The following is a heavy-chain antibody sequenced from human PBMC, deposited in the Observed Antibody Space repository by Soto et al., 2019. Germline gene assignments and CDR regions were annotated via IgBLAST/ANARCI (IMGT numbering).Heavy chain of an antibody. J-gene: IGHJ4*02. V-gene: IGHV4-61*01. CDR1: GGSVSSGSYY. CDR2: IYYSGST. D-gene: IGHD3-3*01. Sequence: QVQLQESGPGLVKPSETLSLTCTVSGGSVSSGSYYWSWIRQPPGKGLEWIGYIYYSGSTNYNPSLKSRVTLSVDTSKTQFSLKLSSVTAADTAVYYCARAKFRFLEWGLDYWGQGTLVTVSS. CDR3: ARAKFRFLEWGLDY.